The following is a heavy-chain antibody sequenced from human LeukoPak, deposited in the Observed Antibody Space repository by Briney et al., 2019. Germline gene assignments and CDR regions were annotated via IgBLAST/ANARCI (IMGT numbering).Heavy chain of an antibody. CDR2: IYYSRST. CDR3: ARARIVATIFVAFDI. Sequence: PSQTLSLTCTVSGGSISSGSYYWSWIRQPAGKGLEWTGYIYYSRSTNYNPSLKSRVTISVDTSKNQFSLKLSSVTAADTAVYYCARARIVATIFVAFDIWGQGTMVTVSS. CDR1: GGSISSGSYY. D-gene: IGHD5-12*01. J-gene: IGHJ3*02. V-gene: IGHV4-61*10.